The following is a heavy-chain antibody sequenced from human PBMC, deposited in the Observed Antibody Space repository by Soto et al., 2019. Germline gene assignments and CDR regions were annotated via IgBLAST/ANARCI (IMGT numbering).Heavy chain of an antibody. D-gene: IGHD3-22*01. CDR2: ISAYNGNT. Sequence: ASVKVSCKASGYTFTSYGISWVRQAPGQGLEWMGWISAYNGNTNYAQKLQGRVTMTTDTSTSTAYMELRSLRSDDTAVYYCARPLVPYYYGSNGYSDAFDGWGQ. CDR1: GYTFTSYG. J-gene: IGHJ3*01. CDR3: ARPLVPYYYGSNGYSDAFDG. V-gene: IGHV1-18*01.